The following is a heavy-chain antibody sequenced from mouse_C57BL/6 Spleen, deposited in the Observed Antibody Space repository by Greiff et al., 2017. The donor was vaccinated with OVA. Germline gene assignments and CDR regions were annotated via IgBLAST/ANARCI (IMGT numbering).Heavy chain of an antibody. CDR1: GYTFTSYW. CDR3: ARVDSSYAWFAY. CDR2: IYPGSGST. Sequence: QVQLQQPGAELVKPGASVKMSCKASGYTFTSYWLTWVKQRPGQGLEWIGDIYPGSGSTNYNEKFKSTATLTVDTSSSTAYMQLSSLTSEDSAVSYCARVDSSYAWFAYWGQGTLVTVS. J-gene: IGHJ3*01. V-gene: IGHV1-55*01. D-gene: IGHD1-1*01.